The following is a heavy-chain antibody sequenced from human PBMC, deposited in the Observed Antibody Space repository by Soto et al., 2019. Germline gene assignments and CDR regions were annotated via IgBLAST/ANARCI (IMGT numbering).Heavy chain of an antibody. CDR1: GYSITNGYY. V-gene: IGHV4-38-2*01. CDR3: ARALCCSGGSCSPLSGRDV. CDR2: IYHSGST. D-gene: IGHD2-15*01. J-gene: IGHJ6*02. Sequence: SETMSLTCAVSGYSITNGYYWGWIRQPPGQGLEWIGTIYHSGSTYYNPSLKTRVTISVDTSKNQFSLKLSSVTAADTAVYYCARALCCSGGSCSPLSGRDVWGQGTTVTGSS.